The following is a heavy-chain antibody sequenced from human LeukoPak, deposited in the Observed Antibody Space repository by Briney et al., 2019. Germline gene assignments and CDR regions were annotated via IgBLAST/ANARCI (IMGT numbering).Heavy chain of an antibody. V-gene: IGHV4-39*07. CDR2: IYYSGST. CDR3: ASAYYYDSSGYDH. J-gene: IGHJ4*02. D-gene: IGHD3-22*01. Sequence: SETLSLTCTVSGGSIISSGYYWGWIRQPPGKGLEWIGNIYYSGSTNYNPSLKSRVTISVDTSKNQFSLKLSSVTAADTAVYYCASAYYYDSSGYDHWGQGTLVTVSS. CDR1: GGSIISSGYY.